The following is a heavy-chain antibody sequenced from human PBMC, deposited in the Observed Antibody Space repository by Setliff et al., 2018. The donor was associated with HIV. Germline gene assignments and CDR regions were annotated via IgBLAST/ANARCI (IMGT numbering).Heavy chain of an antibody. CDR2: INHFGST. J-gene: IGHJ4*02. CDR1: GGSIRNADYF. D-gene: IGHD6-19*01. CDR3: VRGHDLLEPSGPFDY. V-gene: IGHV4-39*07. Sequence: SETLSLTCSVSGGSIRNADYFWGWIRQPPGKGLEWIGDINHFGSTNYNPSLKSRVTISVDTSKNQFSLKVNFMTAADTAVYYCVRGHDLLEPSGPFDYWGQGTLVTVSS.